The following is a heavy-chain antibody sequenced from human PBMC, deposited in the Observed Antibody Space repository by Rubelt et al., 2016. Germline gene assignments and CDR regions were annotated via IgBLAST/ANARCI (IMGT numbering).Heavy chain of an antibody. CDR3: ARTKTVEMATIPLAY. J-gene: IGHJ4*02. CDR2: INPSGGST. Sequence: VQLVQSGAEVKKPGASVKVSCKASGYTFTSYYMHWVRQAPGQGLEWMGIINPSGGSTSYAQKCQGIVTMTSDTSTGTVYMELSSLRSEDTAVYYCARTKTVEMATIPLAYWGQGTLVTVSS. V-gene: IGHV1-46*01. D-gene: IGHD5-24*01. CDR1: GYTFTSYY.